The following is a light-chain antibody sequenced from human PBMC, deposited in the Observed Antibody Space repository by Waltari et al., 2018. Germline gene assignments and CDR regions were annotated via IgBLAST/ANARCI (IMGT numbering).Light chain of an antibody. Sequence: QSALTQPASVSGSPGQSITISCTAINSDVGSYHLVSWYQQHPAKAPKLMIFEGSRRPSGVSNRFSGSKSGNTASLTISGLQPEDEADYYCCSYAGTSTFVVFGGGTKLTVL. CDR2: EGS. V-gene: IGLV2-23*03. CDR1: NSDVGSYHL. J-gene: IGLJ2*01. CDR3: CSYAGTSTFVV.